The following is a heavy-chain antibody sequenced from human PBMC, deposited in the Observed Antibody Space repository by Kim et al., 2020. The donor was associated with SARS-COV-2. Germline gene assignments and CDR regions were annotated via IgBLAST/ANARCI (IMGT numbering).Heavy chain of an antibody. V-gene: IGHV3-30*02. J-gene: IGHJ4*02. CDR2: DGSNK. CDR3: AKAEDYDY. Sequence: DGSNKYYADSVKGRLTISRDNSKNTLYLQMNSLRAEDTAVYYCAKAEDYDYWGQGTLVTVSS.